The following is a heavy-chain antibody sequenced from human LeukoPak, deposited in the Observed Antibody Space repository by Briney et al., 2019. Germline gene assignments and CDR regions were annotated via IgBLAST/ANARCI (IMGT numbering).Heavy chain of an antibody. CDR2: ITSSGSTI. Sequence: GGSLRLSCAASGFTFSSYEMNWVRQAPGKGLEWVSSITSSGSTIYYADSLKGRFTISRDNAKNSLYLQMNSLRDEDTAVYYCARVWDYDILTGRHYYYYGMDVWGQGTTVTVSS. V-gene: IGHV3-48*03. CDR1: GFTFSSYE. CDR3: ARVWDYDILTGRHYYYYGMDV. J-gene: IGHJ6*02. D-gene: IGHD3-9*01.